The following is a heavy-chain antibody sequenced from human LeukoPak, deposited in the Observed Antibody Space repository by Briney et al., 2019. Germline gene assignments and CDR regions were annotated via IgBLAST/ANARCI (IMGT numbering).Heavy chain of an antibody. D-gene: IGHD3-10*01. CDR2: ISSSSSYI. V-gene: IGHV3-21*01. CDR1: GFTFSSYS. Sequence: GGSLRLSCAASGFTFSSYSMTWVRQAPGKGLEWVSSISSSSSYIYYADSVKGRFTISRDNAKNSLYLQMNSLRAEDTAVYYCASSYGSDYDYWGQGTLVTVSS. J-gene: IGHJ4*02. CDR3: ASSYGSDYDY.